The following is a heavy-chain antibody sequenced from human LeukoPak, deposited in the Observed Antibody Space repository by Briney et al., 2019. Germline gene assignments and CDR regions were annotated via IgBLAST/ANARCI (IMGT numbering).Heavy chain of an antibody. CDR2: IYPGDSDT. V-gene: IGHV5-51*01. J-gene: IGHJ6*02. D-gene: IGHD3-9*01. Sequence: GESLKISCKGSGYSFTSYWIGWVRQMPGKGLEWMGIIYPGDSDTRYSPSFQGQVTISVDKSITTAYLQWGSLKASDTAMYFCARNNYDILTGYYHGVDVWGQGTTVTVSS. CDR3: ARNNYDILTGYYHGVDV. CDR1: GYSFTSYW.